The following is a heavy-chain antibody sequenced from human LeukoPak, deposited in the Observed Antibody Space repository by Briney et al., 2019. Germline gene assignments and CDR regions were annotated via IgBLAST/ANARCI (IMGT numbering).Heavy chain of an antibody. D-gene: IGHD6-13*01. J-gene: IGHJ5*02. Sequence: ASVKVSCKASGYTFTSYGISWVRQAPGQGLEWMGWISAYNGNTNYAQKLQGRVTMTTDTSTSTAYMELRSLSSDDTAVYYCARDSNLLSGSWGHNWFEPWGQGTLVTVSS. CDR2: ISAYNGNT. CDR1: GYTFTSYG. V-gene: IGHV1-18*01. CDR3: ARDSNLLSGSWGHNWFEP.